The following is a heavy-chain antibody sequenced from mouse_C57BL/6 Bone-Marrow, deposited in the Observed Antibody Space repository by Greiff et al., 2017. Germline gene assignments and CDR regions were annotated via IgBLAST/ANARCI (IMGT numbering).Heavy chain of an antibody. CDR2: IRLKSDNYAS. V-gene: IGHV6-3*01. Sequence: EVKLEESGGGLVQPGGSMKLSCVASGFTFSNYWMNWVRQSPEKGLEWVAQIRLKSDNYASHYAESVKGKFTISRDDSNSSVYMQMNNLSADDTGIYCCTAGGWLLAYWGQGTLVTVSA. J-gene: IGHJ3*01. CDR1: GFTFSNYW. CDR3: TAGGWLLAY. D-gene: IGHD2-3*01.